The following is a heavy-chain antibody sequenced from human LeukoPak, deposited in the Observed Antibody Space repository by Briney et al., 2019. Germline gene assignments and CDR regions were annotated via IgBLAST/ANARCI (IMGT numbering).Heavy chain of an antibody. CDR2: ISISGDTT. CDR3: AKEWSPNDY. CDR1: GLRFSSYA. D-gene: IGHD2-15*01. V-gene: IGHV3-23*01. J-gene: IGHJ4*02. Sequence: GGSLRLSCAVSGLRFSSYAMSWVRQAPGKGLEWVSSISISGDTTNYADSVKGRFTISRDNSKNTLFLQMNSLRAEDTAVYYCAKEWSPNDYWGQGTRVTVSS.